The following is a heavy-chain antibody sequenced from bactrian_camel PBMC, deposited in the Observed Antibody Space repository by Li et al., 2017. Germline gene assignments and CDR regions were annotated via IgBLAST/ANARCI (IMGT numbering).Heavy chain of an antibody. D-gene: IGHD3*01. Sequence: QLVESGGGSVQAGGSLRLSCAASGDTSRITCMGWFRQAPGKEREGVAGISRGGGIIDYADSVKGRFTISQDNAKNTVYLEMNSLKPEDTAMYFCAARWLLRGSCTGTWDAYNFRGQGTQVTVS. CDR3: AARWLLRGSCTGTWDAYNF. CDR1: GDTSRITC. CDR2: ISRGGGII. J-gene: IGHJ4*01. V-gene: IGHV3S25*01.